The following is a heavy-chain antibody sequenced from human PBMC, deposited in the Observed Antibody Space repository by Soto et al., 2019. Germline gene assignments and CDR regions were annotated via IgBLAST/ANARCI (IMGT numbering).Heavy chain of an antibody. V-gene: IGHV4-39*01. CDR2: IYYSGST. CDR3: ARRVVVAAIDWFDP. J-gene: IGHJ5*02. Sequence: PSETLSLTCTVSGGSISSSSYYWGWIRQPPGKGLEWIGSIYYSGSTYYNPSLKSRVTISVDTSKNQFSLKLGSVTAADTAVYYCARRVVVAAIDWFDPWGQGTLVTVSS. CDR1: GGSISSSSYY. D-gene: IGHD2-15*01.